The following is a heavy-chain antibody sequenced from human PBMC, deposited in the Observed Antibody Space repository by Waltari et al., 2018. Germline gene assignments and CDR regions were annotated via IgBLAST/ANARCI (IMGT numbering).Heavy chain of an antibody. CDR1: GFTFSDHY. J-gene: IGHJ4*02. CDR3: ARDYGQNSYFDY. D-gene: IGHD4-17*01. V-gene: IGHV3-72*01. CDR2: TRNKANSYTT. Sequence: EVQLVESGGGLVQPGGSLRLSCAASGFTFSDHYMDWVRQAPGKGLEWVGRTRNKANSYTTEYAASVKGRFTISRDDSKNSLYLQMNSLKTEDTAVYYCARDYGQNSYFDYWGQGTLVTVSS.